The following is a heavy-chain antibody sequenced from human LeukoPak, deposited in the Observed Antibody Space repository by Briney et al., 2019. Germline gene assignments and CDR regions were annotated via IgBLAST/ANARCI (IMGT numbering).Heavy chain of an antibody. CDR2: IRYDGGNK. CDR3: AKTYCGGDCPTTIDY. V-gene: IGHV3-30*02. D-gene: IGHD2-21*01. J-gene: IGHJ4*02. CDR1: GFTFSSYG. Sequence: GGSLRLSCAASGFTFSSYGMHWVRQAPGKGLEWVAFIRYDGGNKYYADSVKGRFTISRDNSKNTLYLQMNSLRAEDTAVYYCAKTYCGGDCPTTIDYWGQGTLVTVSS.